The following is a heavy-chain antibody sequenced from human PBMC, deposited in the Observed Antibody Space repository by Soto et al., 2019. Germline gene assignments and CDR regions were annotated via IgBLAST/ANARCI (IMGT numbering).Heavy chain of an antibody. V-gene: IGHV3-9*01. CDR2: ISWNSGSI. D-gene: IGHD2-2*01. Sequence: EVQLVESGGGLVQPGRSLRLSCAASGFTFDDYAMHWVRQAPGKGLEWVSGISWNSGSIGYADSVKGRFTISRDNAKNSLYLQMNSLRAEDTALYYCAKDSYCSSTSCYVRYYYYYGMDVW. J-gene: IGHJ6*01. CDR3: AKDSYCSSTSCYVRYYYYYGMDV. CDR1: GFTFDDYA.